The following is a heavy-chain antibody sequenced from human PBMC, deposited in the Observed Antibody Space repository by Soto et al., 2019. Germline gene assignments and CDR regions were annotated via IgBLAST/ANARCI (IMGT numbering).Heavy chain of an antibody. D-gene: IGHD2-8*02. CDR2: RSYDGGNA. V-gene: IGHV3-30*18. Sequence: QVQLVESGGGVVQPGRSLRLSCSASGFTFSSFGMHWVRQAPGKGLEWVAGRSYDGGNAYHADSVKGRFTISRDNAKNLLFLEMSILRVEDTAVYYCAKGSGVKAALGAIDIWGQGTMVTVSS. CDR3: AKGSGVKAALGAIDI. J-gene: IGHJ3*02. CDR1: GFTFSSFG.